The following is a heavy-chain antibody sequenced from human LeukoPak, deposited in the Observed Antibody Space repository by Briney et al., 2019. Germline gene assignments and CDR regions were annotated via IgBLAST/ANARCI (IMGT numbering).Heavy chain of an antibody. CDR1: GGSISSSSYY. J-gene: IGHJ5*02. CDR3: ARPVCSGGSCYPDWFDP. CDR2: IYYSGST. Sequence: ASETLSLTCTVYGGSISSSSYYWGWIRQPPGKGLEWIGSIYYSGSTYYNPSLKSRVTISVDTSKNQFSLKLSSVTAADTAVYYCARPVCSGGSCYPDWFDPWGQGTLVTVSS. D-gene: IGHD2-15*01. V-gene: IGHV4-39*01.